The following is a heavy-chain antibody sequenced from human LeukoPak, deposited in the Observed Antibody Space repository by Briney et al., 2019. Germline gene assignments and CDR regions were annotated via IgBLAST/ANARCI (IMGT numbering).Heavy chain of an antibody. CDR1: GYTLTELS. D-gene: IGHD4-17*01. CDR3: ATVFPPSYGDYETDDAFDI. Sequence: ASVKVSCKVSGYTLTELSMHWVRQAPGKGLEWMGGFDPEDGKTIYAQKFQGRVTMTEDTSTDTAYMELSSLRSEDTAVYYCATVFPPSYGDYETDDAFDIWGQGTMVTVSS. V-gene: IGHV1-24*01. CDR2: FDPEDGKT. J-gene: IGHJ3*02.